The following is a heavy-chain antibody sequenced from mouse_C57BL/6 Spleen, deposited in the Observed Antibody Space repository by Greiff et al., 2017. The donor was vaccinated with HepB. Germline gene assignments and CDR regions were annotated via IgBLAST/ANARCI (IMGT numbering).Heavy chain of an antibody. CDR2: INPNNGGT. Sequence: EVQLQQSGPELVKPGASVKISCKASGYTFTDYYMNWVKQSHGKSLEWIGDINPNNGGTSYNQKFKGKATLTVDKSSSTAYMELRSLTSEDSAVYYCARWDYVSAMDYWGQGTSVTVSS. V-gene: IGHV1-26*01. J-gene: IGHJ4*01. D-gene: IGHD1-1*01. CDR1: GYTFTDYY. CDR3: ARWDYVSAMDY.